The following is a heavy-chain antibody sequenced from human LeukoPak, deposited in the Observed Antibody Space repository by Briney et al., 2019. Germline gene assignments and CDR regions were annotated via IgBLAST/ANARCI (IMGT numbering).Heavy chain of an antibody. CDR1: GGSISNTYY. Sequence: SETLSLTCTVSGGSISNTYYRGWIRQPPGRGLEWIGIIYYSGSTYYNPSLKSRVTISVATSKNQFSLKLSSVTAADTAVYYCARQYCTSTTCWGYFDYWGQGTLVTVSS. D-gene: IGHD2-2*01. CDR3: ARQYCTSTTCWGYFDY. J-gene: IGHJ4*02. CDR2: IYYSGST. V-gene: IGHV4-39*01.